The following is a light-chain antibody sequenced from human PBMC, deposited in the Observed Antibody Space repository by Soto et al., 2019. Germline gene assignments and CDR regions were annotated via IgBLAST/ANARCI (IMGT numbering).Light chain of an antibody. J-gene: IGKJ2*01. Sequence: DIQMTQSPSSLSASVGDRVTITCRASQSISSYLNWYQQKQGKAPKLLIYAASSLQSGVPSRFSGSGSGTDFTLTIGSLQPEDFATYYCQQSYSTPPSFGQGTKLEIK. CDR1: QSISSY. V-gene: IGKV1-39*01. CDR3: QQSYSTPPS. CDR2: AAS.